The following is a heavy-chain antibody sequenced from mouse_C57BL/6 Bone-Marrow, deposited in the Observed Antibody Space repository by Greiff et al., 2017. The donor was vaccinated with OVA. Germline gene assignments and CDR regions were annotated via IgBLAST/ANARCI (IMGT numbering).Heavy chain of an antibody. D-gene: IGHD2-4*01. CDR3: TRSGYDYDGGPNWYFDV. J-gene: IGHJ1*03. Sequence: QVQLQQSGAELVRPGASVTLSCTASGYTFTDYEMHWVQQTPVHGLEWIGAIDPETGGTAYNQKFKGKAILTADKSSSPAYLELRSLTAEDAAVYYCTRSGYDYDGGPNWYFDVWGTGTTVTVSS. V-gene: IGHV1-15*01. CDR1: GYTFTDYE. CDR2: IDPETGGT.